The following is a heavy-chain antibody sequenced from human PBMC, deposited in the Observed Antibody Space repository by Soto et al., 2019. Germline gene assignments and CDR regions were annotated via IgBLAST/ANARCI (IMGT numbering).Heavy chain of an antibody. CDR3: AREEGCSSTSCYYGMDV. CDR1: GFTFSSYS. V-gene: IGHV3-21*01. D-gene: IGHD2-2*01. Sequence: PGGSLRLSCAASGFTFSSYSMNWVRQAPGKGLEWVSSISSSSSYIYYADSVKGRFTISRDNAKNSLDLQMNSLRAEDTAVYYCAREEGCSSTSCYYGMDVWGQGTTVTVSS. J-gene: IGHJ6*02. CDR2: ISSSSSYI.